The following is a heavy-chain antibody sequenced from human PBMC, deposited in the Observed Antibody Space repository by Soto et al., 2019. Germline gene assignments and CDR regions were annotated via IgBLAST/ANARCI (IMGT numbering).Heavy chain of an antibody. V-gene: IGHV1-69*06. CDR3: AKSWWGEIYYYYSAINV. CDR2: IIPLFGTT. CDR1: GGYFNNRQTLNSYP. D-gene: IGHD2-15*01. Sequence: QVQVVQSGAEVKRPGSSVNVSCKASGGYFNNRQTLNSYPISWDRQAPGQGLEWMGGIIPLFGTTNYAQMFQSTVTITANKSMRTNYLESKKVTSDDSARKYCAKSWWGEIYYYYSAINVFGLGTTAPV. J-gene: IGHJ6*02.